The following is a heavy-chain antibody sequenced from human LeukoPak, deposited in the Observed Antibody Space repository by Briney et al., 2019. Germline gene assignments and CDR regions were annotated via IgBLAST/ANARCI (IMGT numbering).Heavy chain of an antibody. CDR2: ISSSSSYI. CDR1: GFTFSSYG. D-gene: IGHD6-19*01. V-gene: IGHV3-21*01. J-gene: IGHJ4*02. CDR3: ARRGPSVAGPYDY. Sequence: GGSLRLSCAASGFTFSSYGMNWVRQAPGKGLEWVSSISSSSSYIYSADSVKGRFTISRDNAKNSLYPQMNSLRAEDTAVYYCARRGPSVAGPYDYWGQGTLVTVSS.